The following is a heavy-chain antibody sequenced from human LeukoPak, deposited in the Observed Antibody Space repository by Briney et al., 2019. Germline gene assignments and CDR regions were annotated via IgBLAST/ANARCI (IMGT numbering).Heavy chain of an antibody. CDR1: GFTFSSYW. V-gene: IGHV3-7*03. CDR2: IKQDGSGK. D-gene: IGHD3-10*01. J-gene: IGHJ4*02. Sequence: GGSLRLSCAASGFTFSSYWMSWVRQAPGKGLEWVANIKQDGSGKYYVDSVKGRFTISRDNAKNSLYLQMNSLRAEDTAVYYCARMVRGVDTYYFDYWGQGTLVTVSS. CDR3: ARMVRGVDTYYFDY.